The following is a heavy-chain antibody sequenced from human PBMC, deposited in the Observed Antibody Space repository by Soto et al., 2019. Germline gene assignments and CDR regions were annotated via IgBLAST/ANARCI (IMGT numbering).Heavy chain of an antibody. J-gene: IGHJ3*02. Sequence: ASETLSLTCAVYGGSFSGYYWSWIRQPPGKGLEWIGEINHSGSTNYNPSLKSRVTISVDTSKNQFSLKLSSVTAADTAVYYCARGTGYYGSGSYYWAPAFDIWGQGTMVTVSS. CDR3: ARGTGYYGSGSYYWAPAFDI. D-gene: IGHD3-10*01. CDR1: GGSFSGYY. CDR2: INHSGST. V-gene: IGHV4-34*01.